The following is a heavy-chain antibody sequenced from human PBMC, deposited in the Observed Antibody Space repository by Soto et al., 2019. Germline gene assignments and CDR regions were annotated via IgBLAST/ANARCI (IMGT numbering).Heavy chain of an antibody. D-gene: IGHD3-22*01. CDR2: TSDDGSKR. Sequence: QVQLVESGGGAVLAGMSLRLSCAGSGFTFSDYAMYWVRQAPGKGLEWVAVTSDDGSKRYYTESVKGRFTITRDNSKNAWYLHMNSLSREDTAVYYCAKGSPDSSGMDGGQGTLVA. CDR3: AKGSPDSSGMD. V-gene: IGHV3-30*18. CDR1: GFTFSDYA. J-gene: IGHJ4*02.